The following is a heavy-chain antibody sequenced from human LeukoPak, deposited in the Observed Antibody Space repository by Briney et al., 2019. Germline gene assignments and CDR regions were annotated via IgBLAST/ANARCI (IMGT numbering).Heavy chain of an antibody. J-gene: IGHJ3*02. Sequence: GGSLRLSCAASGFTFTSYAMNWVRQAPGKGLEWVAFIRGGGAGARYADAAKGRFTISGDNSKNTLYLHMNTLRVEDTATYYCAKCSASYDNDALDMWGQGTVVIVSS. CDR2: IRGGGAGA. CDR1: GFTFTSYA. V-gene: IGHV3-23*01. D-gene: IGHD3-10*02. CDR3: AKCSASYDNDALDM.